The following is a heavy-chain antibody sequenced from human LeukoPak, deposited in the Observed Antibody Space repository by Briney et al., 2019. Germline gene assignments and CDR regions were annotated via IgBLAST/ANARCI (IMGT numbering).Heavy chain of an antibody. Sequence: SETLSLTCTVSGYSISSGYCWGWIRQPPGKGLEWIASIYHSGSTYYTPSLKSRVTISVDTSKNQFSLKLSSVTAADTAVYYCARHPSVAGTKGGFDHWGQGTLVTVSS. V-gene: IGHV4-38-2*02. D-gene: IGHD6-19*01. CDR2: IYHSGST. CDR1: GYSISSGYC. J-gene: IGHJ4*02. CDR3: ARHPSVAGTKGGFDH.